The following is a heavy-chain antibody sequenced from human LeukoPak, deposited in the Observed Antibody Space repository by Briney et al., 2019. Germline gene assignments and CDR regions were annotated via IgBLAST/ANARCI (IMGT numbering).Heavy chain of an antibody. J-gene: IGHJ4*02. CDR3: ARNGSGSYDFDY. V-gene: IGHV3-43*01. Sequence: PGGSLRLSCAASGFTFDDYTMHWVRQAPGKGLEWVSLISWDGGSTYYADSVKGRFTISRDNSKNSLYLQMNSLRADDTAVYYCARNGSGSYDFDYWGQGTLVTVSS. CDR2: ISWDGGST. CDR1: GFTFDDYT. D-gene: IGHD1-26*01.